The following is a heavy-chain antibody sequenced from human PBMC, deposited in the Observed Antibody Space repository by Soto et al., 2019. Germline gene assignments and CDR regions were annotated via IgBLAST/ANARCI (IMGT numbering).Heavy chain of an antibody. J-gene: IGHJ6*02. CDR1: GFTFSSYA. CDR3: ARESPDSSSWYYYYYYGMDV. V-gene: IGHV3-30-3*01. Sequence: QVQLVESGGGVVQPGRSLRLSCAASGFTFSSYAMRWVRQAPGKGLEWVAVISYDGSNKYYADSVKGRFTISRDNSKNTLYLQMNSLRAEDTAVYYCARESPDSSSWYYYYYYGMDVWGQGTTVTVSS. CDR2: ISYDGSNK. D-gene: IGHD6-13*01.